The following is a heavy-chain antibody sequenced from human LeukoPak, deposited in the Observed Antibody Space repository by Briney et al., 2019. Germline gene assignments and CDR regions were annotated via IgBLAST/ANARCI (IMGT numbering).Heavy chain of an antibody. CDR1: GFTFSSYE. J-gene: IGHJ6*02. CDR3: AGYYGSGNSYYYYAMDV. V-gene: IGHV3-48*03. CDR2: VSSSGSTI. Sequence: GGSLRLSCAASGFTFSSYEMNWARQAPGKGLEWVSYVSSSGSTIYYADSVRGRFTVSRDNAKNSLFLHMNSLRAEDTAVYYCAGYYGSGNSYYYYAMDVWGQGTTVTVSS. D-gene: IGHD3-10*01.